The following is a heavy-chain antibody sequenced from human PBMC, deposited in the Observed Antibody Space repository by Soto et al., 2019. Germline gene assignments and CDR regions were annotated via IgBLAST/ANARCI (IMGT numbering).Heavy chain of an antibody. CDR3: ARGGRVVPAADSYYYYYYMDV. D-gene: IGHD2-2*01. J-gene: IGHJ6*03. CDR2: IYSGGST. CDR1: GFTVSSNY. Sequence: GGSLRLSCAASGFTVSSNYMSWVRQAPGKGLEWVSVIYSGGSTYYADSVKGRFTISRDNSKNTLYLQMNSLRAEDTAVYYCARGGRVVPAADSYYYYYYMDVWGKGTTVTVSS. V-gene: IGHV3-66*01.